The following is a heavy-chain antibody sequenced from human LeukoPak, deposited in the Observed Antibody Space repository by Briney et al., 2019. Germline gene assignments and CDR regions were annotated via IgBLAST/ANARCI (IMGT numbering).Heavy chain of an antibody. CDR1: GFTFTTYS. D-gene: IGHD7-27*01. J-gene: IGHJ4*02. CDR2: ISSGSSAI. CDR3: AKDSNWGWDY. V-gene: IGHV3-21*01. Sequence: GGSLRLSCEASGFTFTTYSMTWVRQAPGKGLEWVSIISSGSSAIFSADALKGRFTISRDDAKNLLYLQMNSLRAEDTAVYYCAKDSNWGWDYWGQGTPVTVSS.